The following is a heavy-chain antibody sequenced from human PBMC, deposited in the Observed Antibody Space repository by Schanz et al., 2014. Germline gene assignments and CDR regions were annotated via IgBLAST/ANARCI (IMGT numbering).Heavy chain of an antibody. D-gene: IGHD3-22*01. V-gene: IGHV3-74*01. CDR3: AKDRSWDYDSSGYFDY. CDR2: INSVGSNT. CDR1: GFTFSSHW. J-gene: IGHJ4*02. Sequence: EVQLVQSGGGLVQPGGSLRLSCAASGFTFSSHWMHWVRQDPGKGLVWVARINSVGSNTDYADSVTGRFTISRDNSKNTLYLQMNSLRAEDTAVYYCAKDRSWDYDSSGYFDYWGQGTLGTVSS.